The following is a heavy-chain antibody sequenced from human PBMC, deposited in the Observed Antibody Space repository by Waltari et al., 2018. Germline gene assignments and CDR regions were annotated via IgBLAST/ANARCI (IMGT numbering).Heavy chain of an antibody. D-gene: IGHD1-26*01. CDR2: IASVGRYM. Sequence: EVQLVESGGGLVRPGGSLRLSCAASGFTFHRYSMNWVRQAPGRGREGVESIASVGRYMCYADSGRGRFTVSRDNSILYLQMNGLRVEDTAVYYCARGEQESSFSKYYNGMDVWGQGTMVTVSS. CDR3: ARGEQESSFSKYYNGMDV. CDR1: GFTFHRYS. J-gene: IGHJ6*02. V-gene: IGHV3-21*02.